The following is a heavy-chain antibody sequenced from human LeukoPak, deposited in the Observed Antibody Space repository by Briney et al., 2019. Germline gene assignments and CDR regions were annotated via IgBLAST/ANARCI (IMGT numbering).Heavy chain of an antibody. V-gene: IGHV3-23*01. Sequence: GGSLRLSCAPSGFTFSSYAMSWVRQAPGKGLEWVSAISGSGGSTYYADSVKGRFTISRDNSKNTLYLQMNSLRAEDTAVYYCGKGRFDGLSHYWGQGTLVTVSS. CDR1: GFTFSSYA. J-gene: IGHJ4*02. D-gene: IGHD3-9*01. CDR3: GKGRFDGLSHY. CDR2: ISGSGGST.